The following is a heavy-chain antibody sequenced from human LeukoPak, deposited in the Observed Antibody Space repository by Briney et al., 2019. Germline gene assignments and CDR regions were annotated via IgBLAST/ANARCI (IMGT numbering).Heavy chain of an antibody. D-gene: IGHD6-19*01. CDR1: GFAFSSFA. CDR3: TKELHVAVAVADYYYFYMDV. V-gene: IGHV3-23*01. CDR2: INGGGNTT. J-gene: IGHJ6*03. Sequence: GGSLRLSCAASGFAFSSFAMGWVRQSPGKGLEWLSTINGGGNTTFYADSVKGRFTISRDKSKNTLYLHMDSLRPDDTAIYYCTKELHVAVAVADYYYFYMDVWGRGTAVTVSS.